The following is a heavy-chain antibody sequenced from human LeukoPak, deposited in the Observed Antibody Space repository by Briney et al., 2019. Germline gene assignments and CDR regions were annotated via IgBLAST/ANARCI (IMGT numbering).Heavy chain of an antibody. CDR2: INPNSGGT. Sequence: GASVKVSCKASGGTFSSYAISWVRQAPGQGLEWMGRINPNSGGTNYAQKFQGRVTMTRDTSISTAYMELSRLRSDDTAVYYCARLACGKSGGCAYYDRAHFDYWGQGTLVTVSS. D-gene: IGHD3-3*01. J-gene: IGHJ4*02. V-gene: IGHV1-2*06. CDR3: ARLACGKSGGCAYYDRAHFDY. CDR1: GGTFSSYA.